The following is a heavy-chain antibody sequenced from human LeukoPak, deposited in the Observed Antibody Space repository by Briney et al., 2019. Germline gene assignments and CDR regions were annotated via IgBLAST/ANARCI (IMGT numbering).Heavy chain of an antibody. V-gene: IGHV3-23*01. CDR2: ISGTGGRT. Sequence: GGSLRLPCAASGFAFSSYAMSWVRQAPGKGLEWVSSISGTGGRTYYADSVKGRFTISRDNSKNTLDLQMNSLRADDTAVYYCARDGYSNYWYLNLWGQGTLVTVSS. D-gene: IGHD6-13*01. CDR1: GFAFSSYA. J-gene: IGHJ4*02. CDR3: ARDGYSNYWYLNL.